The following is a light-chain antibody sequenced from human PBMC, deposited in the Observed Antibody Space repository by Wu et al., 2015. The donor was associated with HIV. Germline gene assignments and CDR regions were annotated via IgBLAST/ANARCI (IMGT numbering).Light chain of an antibody. CDR1: QSISNW. CDR3: QQYNSYSYS. CDR2: KAS. J-gene: IGKJ2*03. Sequence: DIQMTQSPSALSASVGDRVTITCRASQSISNWLAWYQQKPGKGPNLLIYKASTLEGGVPSRFSGSGSGTEFTLTISSLQPDDFATYYCQQYNSYSYSFGQGTKLEIK. V-gene: IGKV1-5*03.